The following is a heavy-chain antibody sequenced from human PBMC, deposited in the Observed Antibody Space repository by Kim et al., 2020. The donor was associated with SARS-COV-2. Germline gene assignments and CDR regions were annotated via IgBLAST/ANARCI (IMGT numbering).Heavy chain of an antibody. D-gene: IGHD3-10*01. J-gene: IGHJ4*02. V-gene: IGHV3-21*01. CDR2: ISSSSSYI. CDR3: ARDDLGGSGDVDY. Sequence: GGSLRLSCAASGFTFSSYSMNWVRQAPGKGLEWVSSISSSSSYIYYADSVKGRFTISRDNAKNSLYLQMNSLRAEDTAVYYCARDDLGGSGDVDYWGQGTLVTVSS. CDR1: GFTFSSYS.